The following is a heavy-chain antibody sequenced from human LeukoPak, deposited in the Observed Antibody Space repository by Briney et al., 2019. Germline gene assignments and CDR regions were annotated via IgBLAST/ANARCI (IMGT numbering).Heavy chain of an antibody. CDR2: IDWDDDK. CDR3: ARTALAAGDDWFDP. J-gene: IGHJ5*02. V-gene: IGHV2-70*11. D-gene: IGHD6-13*01. Sequence: SGPTLVNPTQTLTLTCTFSGFSLSTSGMCVSWIRQPPGKALEWLARIDWDDDKYYSTSLKTRLTISKDTSKNQVVLTMTNMDPVDTATYYCARTALAAGDDWFDPWGQGTLVTVSS. CDR1: GFSLSTSGMC.